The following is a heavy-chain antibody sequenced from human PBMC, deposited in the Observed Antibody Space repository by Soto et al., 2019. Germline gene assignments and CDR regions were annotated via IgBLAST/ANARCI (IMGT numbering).Heavy chain of an antibody. Sequence: ASVKVSCKASGYTFTNYHMHWVRQAPGQGLEWMGKINPSGGSTSFAQKFQGRVTMTSDTSTSTVYMELSSLRSEDTAVYYCARTARIAVAGNYGMDVWGQGTTVTVSS. V-gene: IGHV1-46*01. CDR3: ARTARIAVAGNYGMDV. CDR1: GYTFTNYH. J-gene: IGHJ6*02. CDR2: INPSGGST. D-gene: IGHD6-19*01.